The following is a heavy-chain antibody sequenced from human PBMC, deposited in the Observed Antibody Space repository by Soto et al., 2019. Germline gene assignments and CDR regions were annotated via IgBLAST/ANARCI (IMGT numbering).Heavy chain of an antibody. CDR2: IVVGSGNT. D-gene: IGHD1-26*01. CDR3: VAGVGGATTFDY. CDR1: GFTFTSSA. Sequence: SVKVSCKASGFTFTSSAMQWVRQARGQRLEWIGWIVVGSGNTNYAQKFQERVTITRDMSTSTAYMELSSLRSEDTAVYYCVAGVGGATTFDYWGQGTLVTVSS. J-gene: IGHJ4*02. V-gene: IGHV1-58*02.